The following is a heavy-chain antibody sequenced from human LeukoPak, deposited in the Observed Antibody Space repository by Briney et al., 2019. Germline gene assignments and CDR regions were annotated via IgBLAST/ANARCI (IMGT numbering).Heavy chain of an antibody. CDR2: SYYGGST. D-gene: IGHD1-1*01. CDR3: ATDRYLRWFDP. J-gene: IGHJ5*02. Sequence: SETLSLTCIVSGGSTSGGNYYWAWIRQPPGKGLEWIGSSYYGGSTYYNVPLKSRVTISVDTSKNQFSLMLSSVTAADTAVYYCATDRYLRWFDPWGQGTLVTVSS. V-gene: IGHV4-39*01. CDR1: GGSTSGGNYY.